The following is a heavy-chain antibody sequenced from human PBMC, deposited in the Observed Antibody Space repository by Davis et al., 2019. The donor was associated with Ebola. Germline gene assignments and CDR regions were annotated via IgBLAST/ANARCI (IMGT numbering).Heavy chain of an antibody. CDR1: GFTFSSAA. Sequence: GESLKISCTASGFTFSSAALHWVRQASGKGLEWIGRIRSKSNSYATAYAASVEGRFTISRDDSKNTAYLQMNSLRTEDTALYYCTRLYGNGWTGVDYWGQGTLVTVSS. CDR3: TRLYGNGWTGVDY. CDR2: IRSKSNSYAT. J-gene: IGHJ4*02. V-gene: IGHV3-73*01. D-gene: IGHD6-19*01.